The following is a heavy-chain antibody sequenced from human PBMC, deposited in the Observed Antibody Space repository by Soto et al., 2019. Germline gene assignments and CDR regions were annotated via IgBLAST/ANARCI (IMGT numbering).Heavy chain of an antibody. Sequence: ASVKVSCKASGYTFTSYGISWVRQAPGQGLEWMGWISAYNGNTNYAQKLQGRVTMTTDTSTSTAYMELRSLRSDDMAVYYCARGGDVVVTVHAFDIWGQGTMVTVSS. CDR1: GYTFTSYG. D-gene: IGHD2-21*02. V-gene: IGHV1-18*03. J-gene: IGHJ3*02. CDR3: ARGGDVVVTVHAFDI. CDR2: ISAYNGNT.